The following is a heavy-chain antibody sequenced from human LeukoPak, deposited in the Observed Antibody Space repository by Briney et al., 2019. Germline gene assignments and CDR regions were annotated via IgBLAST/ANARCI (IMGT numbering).Heavy chain of an antibody. CDR3: ARRHSSGLFDY. CDR2: IYYSGST. J-gene: IGHJ4*02. CDR1: GGSISSSSYY. V-gene: IGHV4-39*07. Sequence: SETLSLTCTVSGGSISSSSYYWGWIRQPPGKGLEWIGSIYYSGSTYYNPFLKSRVTISVDTSKNQFSLKLSSVTAVDTAVYYCARRHSSGLFDYWGQGTLVTVSS. D-gene: IGHD6-19*01.